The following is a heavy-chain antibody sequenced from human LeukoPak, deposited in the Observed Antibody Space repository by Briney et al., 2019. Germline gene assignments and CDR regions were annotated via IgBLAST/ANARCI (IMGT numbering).Heavy chain of an antibody. D-gene: IGHD3-3*01. V-gene: IGHV4-59*12. CDR1: GGSISSYY. J-gene: IGHJ6*02. Sequence: SETLSLTCTVSGGSISSYYWSWIRQPPGKGLEWIGYIYYSGSTNYNPSLKSRVTISVDTSKNQFSLKLSSVTAADTAVYYCARFYYDFWSGYYTGGDYYYGMDVWGQGTTVTVSS. CDR2: IYYSGST. CDR3: ARFYYDFWSGYYTGGDYYYGMDV.